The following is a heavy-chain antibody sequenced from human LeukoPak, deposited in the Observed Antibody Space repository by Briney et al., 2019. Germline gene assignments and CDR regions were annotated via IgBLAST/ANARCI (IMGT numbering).Heavy chain of an antibody. J-gene: IGHJ6*02. CDR2: ISSSSYI. CDR3: ATLPFSPGRYGMDV. Sequence: PGGSLRLSCAASGFTFSSYSMNWVRQAPGKGLEWVSSISSSSYIYYADSVKGRFTISRDNAKNSLYLQMNSLRAEDTAVYYCATLPFSPGRYGMDVWGQGTTVTVSS. CDR1: GFTFSSYS. V-gene: IGHV3-21*01.